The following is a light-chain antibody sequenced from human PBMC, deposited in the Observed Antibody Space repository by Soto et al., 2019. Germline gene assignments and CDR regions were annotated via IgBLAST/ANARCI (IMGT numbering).Light chain of an antibody. J-gene: IGLJ3*02. V-gene: IGLV1-44*01. CDR3: ATWDDSLNGWV. CDR2: NNN. CDR1: AASVERNT. Sequence: QSVLTQPPSTSGAPGQRVTISCSGSAASVERNTVNWYQQLPNKAPKLLIYNNNQRPSGVPDRLSGSKSATSASLVISGLQSEDEADYYCATWDDSLNGWVFGGGTQLTVL.